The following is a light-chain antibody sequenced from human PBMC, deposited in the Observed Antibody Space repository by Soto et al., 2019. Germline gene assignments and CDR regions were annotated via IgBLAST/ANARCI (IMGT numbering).Light chain of an antibody. Sequence: EIVMTQSPATLSVSPGERATLSCRASQSVSSNLAWYQQRPGQAPRLLIYGASTRATGIPARFSGSGSGTEFTLSISSLQSEDFAVYYCLEYNNWPPGTFGHGTKVEIK. CDR1: QSVSSN. CDR2: GAS. V-gene: IGKV3-15*01. J-gene: IGKJ1*01. CDR3: LEYNNWPPGT.